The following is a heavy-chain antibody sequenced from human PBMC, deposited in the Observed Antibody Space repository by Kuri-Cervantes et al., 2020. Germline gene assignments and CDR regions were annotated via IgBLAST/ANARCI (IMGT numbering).Heavy chain of an antibody. CDR1: TFSFSTSW. D-gene: IGHD3-10*01. CDR2: INQDGSDK. V-gene: IGHV3-7*01. CDR3: ARGAWFGELLQD. Sequence: GESLKISCEASTFSFSTSWMTWARQAPGKGLEWVAHINQDGSDKSYVDAVKGRFTISRDNAKSSSYLQMNSLRAEDTAVYYCARGAWFGELLQDWGQGTLVTVSS. J-gene: IGHJ4*02.